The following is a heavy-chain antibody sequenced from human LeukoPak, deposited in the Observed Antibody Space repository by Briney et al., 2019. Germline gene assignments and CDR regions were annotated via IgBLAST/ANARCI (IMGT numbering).Heavy chain of an antibody. CDR3: ARAPSFSGWYVGYYYGMDV. CDR2: ISSSSSYI. CDR1: GFTFSSYS. J-gene: IGHJ6*02. D-gene: IGHD6-19*01. Sequence: PGGSLRLSCAASGFTFSSYSMNWVRQAPGKGLEWVSSISSSSSYIYYADSVKGRFTISRDNAKNSLYLQMNGLRAEDTAVYYCARAPSFSGWYVGYYYGMDVWGQGTTVTVSS. V-gene: IGHV3-21*01.